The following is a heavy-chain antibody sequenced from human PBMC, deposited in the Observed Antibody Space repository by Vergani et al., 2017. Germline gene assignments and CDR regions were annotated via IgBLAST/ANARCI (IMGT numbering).Heavy chain of an antibody. Sequence: QVQLVQSGAEVKKPGASVKVSCKASGYTFTSYYMHWVRQAPGQGLEWMGIINPSGGSTSYAQKFQGRVTMTRDTSTSTVYMELSSLRSEDTAVYYCARDRPHQCSGGSCYSGLLDYWGQGTLVTVSS. D-gene: IGHD2-15*01. CDR2: INPSGGST. CDR1: GYTFTSYY. V-gene: IGHV1-46*01. J-gene: IGHJ4*02. CDR3: ARDRPHQCSGGSCYSGLLDY.